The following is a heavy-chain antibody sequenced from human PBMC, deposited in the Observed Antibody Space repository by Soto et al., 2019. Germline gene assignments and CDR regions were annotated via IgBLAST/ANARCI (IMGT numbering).Heavy chain of an antibody. CDR1: GFSLSSTRMA. D-gene: IGHD6-19*01. CDR3: EHVVVAGLGYYFEY. CDR2: FYCDDDN. J-gene: IGHJ4*02. V-gene: IGHV2-5*02. Sequence: HITLKESGPTLLKPTQTLTLTGTFSGFSLSSTRMAVGWIRQPPGKALEWLALFYCDDDNRYSPFLKSRLTITKDLSQYQLVLTMCNIATVNTARYHCEHVVVAGLGYYFEYWGQGTLVTVSS.